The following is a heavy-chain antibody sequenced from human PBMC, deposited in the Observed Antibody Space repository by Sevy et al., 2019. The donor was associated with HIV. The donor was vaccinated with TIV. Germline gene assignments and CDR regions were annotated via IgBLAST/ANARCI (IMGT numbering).Heavy chain of an antibody. CDR2: INPNSGGT. CDR1: GYTFTGYY. J-gene: IGHJ5*02. Sequence: ASVKVSCKASGYTFTGYYIHWVRQAPGQGLEWMGWINPNSGGTNSAQKFQGRVTMTRDTSISTAYMELSRLRSDDTAVYYCARDPTGAAAAMSWFDPWGQGTLVNVSS. D-gene: IGHD2-2*01. CDR3: ARDPTGAAAAMSWFDP. V-gene: IGHV1-2*02.